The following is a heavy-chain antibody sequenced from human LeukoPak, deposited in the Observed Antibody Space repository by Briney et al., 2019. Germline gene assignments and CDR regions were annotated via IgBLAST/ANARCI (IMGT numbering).Heavy chain of an antibody. D-gene: IGHD1-26*01. V-gene: IGHV4-34*01. J-gene: IGHJ4*02. CDR3: ARHSHVGPYYFDY. CDR2: INHSGST. Sequence: SETLSLTCAVYGGSFSGYYWSWIRQPPGKGLEWIGEINHSGSTNYNPSLKSRVTIPVDTSKNQFSLKLSSVTAADTAVYYCARHSHVGPYYFDYWGQGTLVTVSS. CDR1: GGSFSGYY.